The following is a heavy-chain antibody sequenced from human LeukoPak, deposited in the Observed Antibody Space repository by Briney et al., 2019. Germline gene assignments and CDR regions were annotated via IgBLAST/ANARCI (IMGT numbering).Heavy chain of an antibody. CDR3: ARDLYDFWSGYYDV. J-gene: IGHJ6*04. D-gene: IGHD3-3*01. Sequence: GGSLRLSCAASGFTFSSYWMSWVRQAPGKGLEWVANIKQDGSEKYYVDSVKGRFTISRDNAKNSLYLQMNSLRAEDTAVYYCARDLYDFWSGYYDVWGKGTTVTVSS. CDR2: IKQDGSEK. CDR1: GFTFSSYW. V-gene: IGHV3-7*01.